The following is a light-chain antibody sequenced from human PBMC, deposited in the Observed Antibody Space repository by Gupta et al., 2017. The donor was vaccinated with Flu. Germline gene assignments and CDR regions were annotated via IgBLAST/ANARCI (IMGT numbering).Light chain of an antibody. J-gene: IGKJ1*01. CDR2: KAS. V-gene: IGKV1-5*03. CDR1: QTIKTW. CDR3: QQYYGPWT. Sequence: DYQMTQSPSALPASVGDRVTITCRASQTIKTWLAWFQRKPGEAPKLLIYKASTLETGVPSRFSGSGSGTEFTLTISSLQPDDFATYYCQQYYGPWTFGQGTKVEIK.